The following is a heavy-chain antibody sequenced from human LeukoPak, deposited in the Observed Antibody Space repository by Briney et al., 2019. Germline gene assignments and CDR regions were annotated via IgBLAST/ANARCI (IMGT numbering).Heavy chain of an antibody. J-gene: IGHJ6*02. Sequence: SETLSLTCIVSVGSISSYYWSWIRQPPGKGLEWIGYIYYSGSTYYNPSLKSRVTISVDTSKNQFSLKLSSATAADTAVYYCARALRARITGTTASVYGMDVWGQGTTVTVSS. CDR1: VGSISSYY. CDR2: IYYSGST. V-gene: IGHV4-59*01. D-gene: IGHD1-20*01. CDR3: ARALRARITGTTASVYGMDV.